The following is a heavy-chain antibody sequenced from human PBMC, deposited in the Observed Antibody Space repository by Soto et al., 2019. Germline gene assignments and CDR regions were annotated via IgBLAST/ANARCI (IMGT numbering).Heavy chain of an antibody. D-gene: IGHD5-12*01. Sequence: QVQLQESGPGLVKPSETLSLTCTVSGGSVRSGTYYWSWIRQPPGKGLEWIGYIYYSGSTNYNPSLVSRVTISLDTPKNQFSLKLNSVTAADTAVYYCARAGYSGYNSHSPVYYYGMDVWGQGTTVTVSS. CDR3: ARAGYSGYNSHSPVYYYGMDV. V-gene: IGHV4-61*01. J-gene: IGHJ6*02. CDR2: IYYSGST. CDR1: GGSVRSGTYY.